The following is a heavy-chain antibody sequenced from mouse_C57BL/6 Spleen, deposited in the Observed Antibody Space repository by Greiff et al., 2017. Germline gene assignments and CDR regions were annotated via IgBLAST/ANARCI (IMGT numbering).Heavy chain of an antibody. Sequence: VQLQQSGPELVKPGASVKISCKASGYTFTDYYMNWVKQSPGKSLEWIGDINPNNGGTSYNQKFKGKATLTVDKSSSPAYMELRSLTSEDSAVYYCASDGNYEGAMDYWGQGTSVTVAS. CDR1: GYTFTDYY. V-gene: IGHV1-26*01. D-gene: IGHD2-1*01. CDR3: ASDGNYEGAMDY. J-gene: IGHJ4*01. CDR2: INPNNGGT.